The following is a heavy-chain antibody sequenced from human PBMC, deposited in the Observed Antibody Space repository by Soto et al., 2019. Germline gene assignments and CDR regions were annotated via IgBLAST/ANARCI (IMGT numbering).Heavy chain of an antibody. J-gene: IGHJ6*02. D-gene: IGHD1-26*01. CDR1: GSSISPYY. V-gene: IGHV4-59*01. CDR2: LFYRGTA. Sequence: SETLSLTCSVSGSSISPYYWTWLRQAPGKGLEWIGYLFYRGTATYNPALKSRVTISLDTSKKQVSLRLSSVTAADTAVYYCAREKDRILGGYSFGYWGPGTTVTVSS. CDR3: AREKDRILGGYSFGY.